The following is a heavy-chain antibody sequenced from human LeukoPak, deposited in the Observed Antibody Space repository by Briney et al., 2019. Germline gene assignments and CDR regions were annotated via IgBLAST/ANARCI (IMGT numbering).Heavy chain of an antibody. CDR2: ISSSSSYI. J-gene: IGHJ4*02. D-gene: IGHD1-26*01. Sequence: GGSLRLSCAASGFTFSSYSMNWVRQAPGKGLEWVSSISSSSSYIYYADSVKGRFTISRDNAKNSLYLQMNSLRAEDTAVYYCARDWSAIVGATKGVYWGQGTLVTVSS. V-gene: IGHV3-21*01. CDR1: GFTFSSYS. CDR3: ARDWSAIVGATKGVY.